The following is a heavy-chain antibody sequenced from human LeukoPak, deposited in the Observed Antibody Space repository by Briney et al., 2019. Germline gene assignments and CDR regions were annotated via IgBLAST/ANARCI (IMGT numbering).Heavy chain of an antibody. D-gene: IGHD6-19*01. V-gene: IGHV4-59*12. CDR3: ARSSRYSSGWPY. CDR1: GGSISSYY. J-gene: IGHJ4*02. CDR2: IYYSGST. Sequence: SETLSLTCTVSGGSISSYYWSWIRQPPGKGLEWIGYIYYSGSTNYNPSLKSRVTISVDTSKNQFSLKLSSVTAADTAVYYCARSSRYSSGWPYWGQGTLVTVSS.